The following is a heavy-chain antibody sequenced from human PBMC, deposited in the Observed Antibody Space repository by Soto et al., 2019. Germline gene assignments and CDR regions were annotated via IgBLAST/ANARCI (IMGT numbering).Heavy chain of an antibody. CDR2: ISAYDGKR. J-gene: IGHJ4*02. V-gene: IGHV1-18*01. CDR3: ATDQVEATGDY. Sequence: ASVKVSCKASGYTFTSYCINWVRQAPGQGLEWMGWISAYDGKRNYAQKVQGRVTMTKDTSTNTAYMELRSLRSDDTAVYYCATDQVEATGDYWGQGTLVTVSS. CDR1: GYTFTSYC. D-gene: IGHD1-26*01.